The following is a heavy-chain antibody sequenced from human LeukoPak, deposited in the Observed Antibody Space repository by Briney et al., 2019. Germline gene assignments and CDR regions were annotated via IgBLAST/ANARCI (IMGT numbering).Heavy chain of an antibody. Sequence: ASVKVSCKASGYTFTGYYMHWVRQAPGQGLEWMGWINPNSGGTNYAQKFQGRVTMTRDTSISTAYMELSRLRSDDTAVYYCAREGCSSTSCYASWFDPWGQGTLVTVSS. V-gene: IGHV1-2*02. CDR3: AREGCSSTSCYASWFDP. CDR1: GYTFTGYY. D-gene: IGHD2-2*01. CDR2: INPNSGGT. J-gene: IGHJ5*02.